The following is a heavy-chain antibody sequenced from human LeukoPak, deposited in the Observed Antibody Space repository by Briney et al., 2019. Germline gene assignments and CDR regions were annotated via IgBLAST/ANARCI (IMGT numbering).Heavy chain of an antibody. CDR2: IIPILGIA. J-gene: IGHJ3*02. V-gene: IGHV1-69*04. CDR3: ANTRYSSGWYSYAFDI. Sequence: SVKVSCKASGGTFSSYAISWVRQAPGQGLEWMGRIIPILGIANYAQKFQGRVTITADKSTSTAYMELSSLRSEDTAVYYSANTRYSSGWYSYAFDIWGQGTMVTVSS. CDR1: GGTFSSYA. D-gene: IGHD6-19*01.